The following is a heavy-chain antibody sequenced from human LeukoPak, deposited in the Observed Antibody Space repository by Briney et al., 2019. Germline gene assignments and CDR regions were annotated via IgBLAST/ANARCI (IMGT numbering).Heavy chain of an antibody. CDR2: ISSSSSYI. J-gene: IGHJ4*02. D-gene: IGHD6-13*01. Sequence: GGSLRLSCAASGFTFSSYSMNWVRQAPGKGLEWVSSISSSSSYIYYADSVKGRFTISRDNAKNSLYLQMNSLRAEDTAVYYCARLSLAAAGTTGYWGQGTLVTVSS. CDR1: GFTFSSYS. CDR3: ARLSLAAAGTTGY. V-gene: IGHV3-21*01.